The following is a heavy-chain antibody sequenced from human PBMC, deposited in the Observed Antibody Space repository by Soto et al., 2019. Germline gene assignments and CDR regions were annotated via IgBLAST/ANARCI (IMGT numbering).Heavy chain of an antibody. V-gene: IGHV4-34*01. J-gene: IGHJ4*02. CDR2: INHSGST. D-gene: IGHD6-19*01. CDR3: ARAARVAVAGTRRYFDY. CDR1: GGSFSGYY. Sequence: PSETLSLTSAVYGGSFSGYYLSWIRQPPGKGLEWIGEINHSGSTNYNPSLKSRVTISVDTSKNQFSLKLSSVTAADTAVYYCARAARVAVAGTRRYFDYWGQGTLVTVSS.